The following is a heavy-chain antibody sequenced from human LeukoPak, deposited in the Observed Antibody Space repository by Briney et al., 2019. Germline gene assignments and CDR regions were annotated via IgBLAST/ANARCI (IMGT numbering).Heavy chain of an antibody. CDR1: GGTISNYV. V-gene: IGHV1-69*13. CDR2: IIPIFTTA. D-gene: IGHD1-26*01. CDR3: ARGPQVGAFDL. J-gene: IGHJ3*01. Sequence: SVKVSCKAAGGTISNYVISWVRQAPGQGLEWMGGIIPIFTTANYAQKFQGRVTITADESTSTAYMGLSSLRSEDTAVYYCARGPQVGAFDLWGQGTMVTVSS.